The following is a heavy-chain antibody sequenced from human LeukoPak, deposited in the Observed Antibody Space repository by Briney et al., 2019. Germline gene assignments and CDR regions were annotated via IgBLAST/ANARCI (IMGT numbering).Heavy chain of an antibody. V-gene: IGHV3-21*04. CDR2: ISSSSSYI. CDR1: GFTFSSYS. D-gene: IGHD2-15*01. Sequence: GGSLRLSCAASGFTFSSYSMNWVRQAPGKGLEWVSSISSSSSYIYYADSVKGRFTISRDNAKNLLYLQMNSLRAEDTAVYYCARDPESGSEYYYYGMDVWGQGTTVIVSS. CDR3: ARDPESGSEYYYYGMDV. J-gene: IGHJ6*02.